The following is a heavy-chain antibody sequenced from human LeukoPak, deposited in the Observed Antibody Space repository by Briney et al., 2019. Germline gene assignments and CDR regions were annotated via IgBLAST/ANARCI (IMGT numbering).Heavy chain of an antibody. Sequence: SETLSLTCTVSGGSVSSGSYYWTWIRQPPGKGLEWIGYISYSGSTNYNPSLKSRVTISVDTSKIQFSLNLNSVTAADTAVYYCARRGSGGRSLDVWGQGTMVTVSS. CDR2: ISYSGST. CDR1: GGSVSSGSYY. J-gene: IGHJ3*01. D-gene: IGHD2-15*01. CDR3: ARRGSGGRSLDV. V-gene: IGHV4-61*01.